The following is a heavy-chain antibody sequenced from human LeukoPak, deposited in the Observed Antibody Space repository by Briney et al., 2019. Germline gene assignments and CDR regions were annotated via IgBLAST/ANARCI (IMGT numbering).Heavy chain of an antibody. V-gene: IGHV1-18*01. J-gene: IGHJ6*03. CDR3: ARDGVRGIQLWLRSRVYMDV. Sequence: ASVKVSCKASGYTFTSYGISWVRQAPGQGLEWMGWISAYNGNTNYAQTLQGRVTMTTDTSTSTAYMELRSLRSDDTAVYYCARDGVRGIQLWLRSRVYMDVWGKGTTVTVSS. CDR2: ISAYNGNT. D-gene: IGHD5-18*01. CDR1: GYTFTSYG.